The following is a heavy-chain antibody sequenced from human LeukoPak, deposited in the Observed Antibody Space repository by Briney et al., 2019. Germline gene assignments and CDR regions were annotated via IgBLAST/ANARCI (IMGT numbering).Heavy chain of an antibody. J-gene: IGHJ4*02. D-gene: IGHD3-16*02. CDR3: ARDHFYVWGSYRYIFDF. CDR2: INSDGSNT. V-gene: IGHV3-74*01. Sequence: GGSLRLSCAASGFSFSTSWMHWVRHTPEKGLVWVSRINSDGSNTIYADSVKGRFTISRDNTKNSLYLQMNSLRAEDTAVYYCARDHFYVWGSYRYIFDFWGQGTLVTVSS. CDR1: GFSFSTSW.